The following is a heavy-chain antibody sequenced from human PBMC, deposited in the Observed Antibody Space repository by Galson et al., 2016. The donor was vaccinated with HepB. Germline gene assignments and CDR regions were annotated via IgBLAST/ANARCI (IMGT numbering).Heavy chain of an antibody. Sequence: SLRLSCAASGFTFTDYYMTWIRQAPGKGLEWVSYISSSGSYTNYADSVKGRFTISSDNARKSLYLQMYRLRPDDTAVYYCAREDSSWYGYYGMDVWGQGTTVTVSS. CDR2: ISSSGSYT. D-gene: IGHD6-13*01. CDR1: GFTFTDYY. J-gene: IGHJ6*02. V-gene: IGHV3-11*06. CDR3: AREDSSWYGYYGMDV.